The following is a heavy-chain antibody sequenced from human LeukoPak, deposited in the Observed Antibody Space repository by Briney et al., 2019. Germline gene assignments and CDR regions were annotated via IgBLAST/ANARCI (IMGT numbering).Heavy chain of an antibody. J-gene: IGHJ4*02. Sequence: GESLKISCKGSGYSFISYWIGWVRQMPGKGLEWMGIIYPDDSDTRYSPSFQGQVTISADKSISTAYLQWSSLEASDTAIYYCARRTSSGWYYNYWGQGTLVTVSS. D-gene: IGHD6-19*01. V-gene: IGHV5-51*01. CDR3: ARRTSSGWYYNY. CDR1: GYSFISYW. CDR2: IYPDDSDT.